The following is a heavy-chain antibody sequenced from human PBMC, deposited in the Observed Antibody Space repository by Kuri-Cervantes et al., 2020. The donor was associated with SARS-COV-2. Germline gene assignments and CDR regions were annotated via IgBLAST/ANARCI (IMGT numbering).Heavy chain of an antibody. Sequence: GESLKISCAASGFTFSSYGMHLGRQAPGKGLEWVAFISYDGGNKYYADSVKGRFTISRDNSKNTLYLQMNSLRAEDTAVYFCARGEVGEAYYDFWSGYYSGCVDYWGQGTLVTSPQ. V-gene: IGHV3-30*03. CDR3: ARGEVGEAYYDFWSGYYSGCVDY. D-gene: IGHD3-3*01. J-gene: IGHJ4*02. CDR2: ISYDGGNK. CDR1: GFTFSSYG.